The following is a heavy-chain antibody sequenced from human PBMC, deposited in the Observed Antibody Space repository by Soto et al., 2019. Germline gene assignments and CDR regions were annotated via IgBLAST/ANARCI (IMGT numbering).Heavy chain of an antibody. Sequence: PGGSLRLSCAASGFTFSSYAVHWVRQAPGKGLEWVAVIAHDGTNDYYADAVKGRFSLSRDNSNNTVWLQMNSLTPEDTAVYYCARSYNWKAPRGRPPAADVDYWGQGALVTVSS. J-gene: IGHJ4*02. D-gene: IGHD1-20*01. V-gene: IGHV3-30*03. CDR2: IAHDGTND. CDR3: ARSYNWKAPRGRPPAADVDY. CDR1: GFTFSSYA.